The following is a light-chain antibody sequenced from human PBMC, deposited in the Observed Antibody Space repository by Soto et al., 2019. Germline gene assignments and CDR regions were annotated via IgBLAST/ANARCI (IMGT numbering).Light chain of an antibody. J-gene: IGLJ1*01. Sequence: QSALTQPASVSGSPGQAITISCTGTSSDVGGYTYVSRYQQHPGKAPKFIIYDVSNRPSGVSNRFSGSKSGNTASLTISGLQAEDEADYYCSSYTTSNTRQIVFGTGTQLTVL. CDR2: DVS. V-gene: IGLV2-14*01. CDR3: SSYTTSNTRQIV. CDR1: SSDVGGYTY.